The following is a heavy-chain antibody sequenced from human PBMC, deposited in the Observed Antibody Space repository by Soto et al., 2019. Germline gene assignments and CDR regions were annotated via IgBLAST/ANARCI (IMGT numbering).Heavy chain of an antibody. V-gene: IGHV3-30*18. J-gene: IGHJ4*02. CDR2: TSNDGSRQ. D-gene: IGHD1-1*01. CDR1: GFTFRDFG. CDR3: SKVIRPSWNDLDY. Sequence: GGSLRLSCVASGFTFRDFGMQWVRQAPGKGPEWMAATSNDGSRQYYAESVRGRFTISRDDSENTPYLQLNSLGPDDTAVYYFSKVIRPSWNDLDYWGQGSPVTVSS.